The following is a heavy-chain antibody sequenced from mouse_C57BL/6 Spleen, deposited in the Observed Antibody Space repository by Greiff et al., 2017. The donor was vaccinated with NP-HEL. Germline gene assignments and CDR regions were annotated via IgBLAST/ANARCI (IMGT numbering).Heavy chain of an antibody. D-gene: IGHD2-5*01. CDR1: GYTFTSYW. Sequence: VQLQQSGTVLARPGASVKMSCKTSGYTFTSYWMHWVNQRPGQGLEWIGAIYPGNSDTSYNQKFKGKAKLTAVTSASTAYMELSSLTNEDSAVYYCTTYYSNYVGFAYWGQGTLVTVSA. J-gene: IGHJ3*01. CDR3: TTYYSNYVGFAY. V-gene: IGHV1-5*01. CDR2: IYPGNSDT.